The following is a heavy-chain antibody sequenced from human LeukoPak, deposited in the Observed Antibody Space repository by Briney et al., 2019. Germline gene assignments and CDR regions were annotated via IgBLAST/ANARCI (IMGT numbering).Heavy chain of an antibody. V-gene: IGHV4-59*08. Sequence: SETLSLTCTVSGGSISSYYWSWIRQPPGKGPEWIGYIYYSGSTNYNPSLKSRVTISVDTSKNQFSLKLSSVTAADTAVYYCARHAPRFGEDYWGQGTLVTVSS. CDR3: ARHAPRFGEDY. CDR2: IYYSGST. D-gene: IGHD3-10*01. CDR1: GGSISSYY. J-gene: IGHJ4*02.